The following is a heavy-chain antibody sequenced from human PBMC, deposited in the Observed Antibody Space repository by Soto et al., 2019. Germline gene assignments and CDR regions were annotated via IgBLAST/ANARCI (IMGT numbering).Heavy chain of an antibody. D-gene: IGHD6-13*01. Sequence: GGSLRLSCSASGFTFSNYAMSWVRQAPGKGPEWVSTILGSGANTYYADSVKGRFTISRHNSKNTLYLQMNSLRAEDTAVYYCARGIAAAGTHYFDYWGQGTLVTVSS. CDR1: GFTFSNYA. CDR2: ILGSGANT. CDR3: ARGIAAAGTHYFDY. V-gene: IGHV3-23*01. J-gene: IGHJ4*02.